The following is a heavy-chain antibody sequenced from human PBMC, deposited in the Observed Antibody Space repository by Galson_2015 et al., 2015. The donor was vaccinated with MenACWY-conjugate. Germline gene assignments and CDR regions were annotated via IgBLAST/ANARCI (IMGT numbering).Heavy chain of an antibody. Sequence: SLRLSCAASGFTFSSYSMNWVRQAPGKGLEWVSSISSSSSYIYYADSVKGRFTISRDNAKNSLYLQMNSLRAEDTAVYYCARDPGQWPQYFQHWGQGTLVTVSS. V-gene: IGHV3-21*01. CDR1: GFTFSSYS. CDR2: ISSSSSYI. D-gene: IGHD6-19*01. CDR3: ARDPGQWPQYFQH. J-gene: IGHJ1*01.